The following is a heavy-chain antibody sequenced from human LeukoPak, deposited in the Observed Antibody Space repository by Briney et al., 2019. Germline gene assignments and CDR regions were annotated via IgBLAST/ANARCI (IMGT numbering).Heavy chain of an antibody. J-gene: IGHJ4*02. D-gene: IGHD6-13*01. CDR1: GYTFTSYG. V-gene: IGHV1-18*04. Sequence: ASVKVSCKASGYTFTSYGISWVRQAPGQGLEWMGWISAYNGNTNYAQKLQGRVTMTTDTSTSTAYMELRSLRSDDTAVYYCARVAAAGREEYYFDYWGQGTLSPSPQ. CDR2: ISAYNGNT. CDR3: ARVAAAGREEYYFDY.